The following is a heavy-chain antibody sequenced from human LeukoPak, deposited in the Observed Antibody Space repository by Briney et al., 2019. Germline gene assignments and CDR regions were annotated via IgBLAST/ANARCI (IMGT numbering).Heavy chain of an antibody. V-gene: IGHV3-33*08. CDR1: GFTFSSYG. CDR3: ARDLDTMVRGVISY. CDR2: IWYDGSNK. Sequence: GGSLRLSCAASGFTFSSYGMHWVRQAPGKGLEWVAVIWYDGSNKYYADSVKGRFTISRDNSKNTLYLQMNSLRAEDTAVYYCARDLDTMVRGVISYWGQGTLVTVSS. D-gene: IGHD3-10*01. J-gene: IGHJ4*02.